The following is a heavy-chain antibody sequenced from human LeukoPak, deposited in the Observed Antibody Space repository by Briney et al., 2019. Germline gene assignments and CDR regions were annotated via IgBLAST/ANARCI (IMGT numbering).Heavy chain of an antibody. V-gene: IGHV3-7*05. J-gene: IGHJ4*02. CDR1: GFXFSLYW. D-gene: IGHD5/OR15-5a*01. CDR3: VSTATFDH. Sequence: GGSLRLSCAASGFXFSLYWMSWVRQAPGKGLEWVANIKQDGSEKYYVDSVKGRFTISRDNARNSLYPQMNSLRAEDTAVYYCVSTATFDHWGQGTLVTVSS. CDR2: IKQDGSEK.